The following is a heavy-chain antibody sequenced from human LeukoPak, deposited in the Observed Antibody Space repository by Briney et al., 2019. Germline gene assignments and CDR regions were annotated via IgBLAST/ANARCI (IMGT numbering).Heavy chain of an antibody. Sequence: PSETLSLTCGVYGGSFSGYYWSWIRQPPGKGLEWSGEINHSGSTNYNPSLKSRVTISVDTSKNQFSLKLSSMTAADTAVYYCARVGYDFWSGYHIDYWGQGTLVTVST. J-gene: IGHJ4*02. CDR1: GGSFSGYY. V-gene: IGHV4-34*01. CDR3: ARVGYDFWSGYHIDY. CDR2: INHSGST. D-gene: IGHD3-3*01.